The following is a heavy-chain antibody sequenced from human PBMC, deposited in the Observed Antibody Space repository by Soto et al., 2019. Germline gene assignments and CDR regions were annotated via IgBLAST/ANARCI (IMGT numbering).Heavy chain of an antibody. J-gene: IGHJ4*02. V-gene: IGHV1-18*01. D-gene: IGHD6-13*01. CDR2: ISTYNGNA. CDR1: GYTFNTYG. Sequence: QVQLVQSGAEVKKPGASVKVSCKASGYTFNTYGISWVRQAPGRGLEWMGWISTYNGNANYVQKFQGRVTMTTDTSTSTAYMELGSLRFDDTAVYYCARDEGTAAGVYDYWGQGTLVTVSS. CDR3: ARDEGTAAGVYDY.